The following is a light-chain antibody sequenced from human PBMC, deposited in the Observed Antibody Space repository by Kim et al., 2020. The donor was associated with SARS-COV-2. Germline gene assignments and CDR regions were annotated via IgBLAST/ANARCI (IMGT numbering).Light chain of an antibody. V-gene: IGLV6-57*03. J-gene: IGLJ2*01. Sequence: KTLTISCTRSSGSIGSNYVQWYQQRPGSAPTTVIFVDDQRPSGVPDRFSGSIDFSSNAASLTISGLKTKDKAVDYCQSYDSSNVLFGVGTQLTVL. CDR2: VDD. CDR3: QSYDSSNVL. CDR1: SGSIGSNY.